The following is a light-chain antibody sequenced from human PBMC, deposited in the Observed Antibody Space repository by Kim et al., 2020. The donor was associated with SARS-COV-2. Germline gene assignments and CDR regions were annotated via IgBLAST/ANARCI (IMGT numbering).Light chain of an antibody. J-gene: IGKJ2*01. Sequence: QPSSISCRSSQGLVYTNGDTFLNWFDQRPGQSPRRLIYRVSDRDSGVPDRFSGSGSGTDFTLRISRVEAEDVGVYYCMQGTHWPYTFGQGTKLEI. CDR1: QGLVYTNGDTF. V-gene: IGKV2-30*01. CDR3: MQGTHWPYT. CDR2: RVS.